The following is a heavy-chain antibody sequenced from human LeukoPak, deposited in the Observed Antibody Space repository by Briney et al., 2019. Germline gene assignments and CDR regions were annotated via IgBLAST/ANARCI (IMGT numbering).Heavy chain of an antibody. CDR3: ARDNWNYGSSMDV. V-gene: IGHV4-31*03. CDR1: GGSISSGGYY. CDR2: MIYSGYT. Sequence: PSETLSLTCTVSGGSISSGGYYWSWIRQHPGKGLEWIGYMIYSGYTHYNPSLKSRVTILVDTSKNQFSLKLSSVTAADTAVYHCARDNWNYGSSMDVWGQGTTVTVSS. D-gene: IGHD1-7*01. J-gene: IGHJ6*02.